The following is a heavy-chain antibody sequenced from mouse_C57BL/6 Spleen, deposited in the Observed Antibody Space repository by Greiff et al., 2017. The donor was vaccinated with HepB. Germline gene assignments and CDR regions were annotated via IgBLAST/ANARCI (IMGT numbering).Heavy chain of an antibody. CDR1: GYAFSSSW. D-gene: IGHD1-1*01. CDR2: IYPGDGDT. J-gene: IGHJ2*01. V-gene: IGHV1-82*01. Sequence: VQLQQSGPELVKPGASVKISCKASGYAFSSSWMNWVKQRPGKGLEWIGRIYPGDGDTNYNGKFKGKATLTADKSSSTAYMQLSSLTSEDSAVYFCARALITTVVGGYFDYWGQGTTLTVSS. CDR3: ARALITTVVGGYFDY.